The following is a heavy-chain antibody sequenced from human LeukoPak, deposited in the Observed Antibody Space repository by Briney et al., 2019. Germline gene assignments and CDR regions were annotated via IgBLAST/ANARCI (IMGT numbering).Heavy chain of an antibody. CDR1: GGSFRGYY. D-gene: IGHD2-15*01. J-gene: IGHJ4*02. CDR3: ARGYIVVGATNMFDY. V-gene: IGHV4-34*01. CDR2: INHSGST. Sequence: SEPLSLTCAVYGGSFRGYYWSWIRQPPGKGLEWIGEINHSGSTNYNPSLKSRVTISVDASKNQFSLKLSSVTAADTAVYYCARGYIVVGATNMFDYWGQGTLVTVSS.